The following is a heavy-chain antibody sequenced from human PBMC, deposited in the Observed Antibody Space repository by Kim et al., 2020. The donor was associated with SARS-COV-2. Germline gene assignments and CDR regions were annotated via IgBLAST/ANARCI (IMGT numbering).Heavy chain of an antibody. V-gene: IGHV3-74*01. J-gene: IGHJ4*02. D-gene: IGHD1-1*01. Sequence: GGSLRLSCAASGFTLSSYWMHWVRQAPGKGLVWVSRINSDGSGTIYAESVKGRFTISRDIAKNTLFLQMSSLGAEDTAVYYCARDGTATTPPDYWGQGTLVTVSS. CDR1: GFTLSSYW. CDR2: INSDGSGT. CDR3: ARDGTATTPPDY.